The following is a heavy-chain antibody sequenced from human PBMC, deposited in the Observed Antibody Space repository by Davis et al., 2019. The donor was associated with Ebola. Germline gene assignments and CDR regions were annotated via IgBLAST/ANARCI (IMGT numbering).Heavy chain of an antibody. CDR1: GGTFNTYA. CDR3: ARGYYYGPGSYLDY. V-gene: IGHV1-18*01. D-gene: IGHD3-10*01. Sequence: ASVKVSCKASGGTFNTYAISWVRQAPGQRLEWMGWINPNNGGTHYAQKLQGRVTMTTDTSTSTAYMDLRSLRSNDTAVYYCARGYYYGPGSYLDYWGQGTLITVSS. J-gene: IGHJ4*02. CDR2: INPNNGGT.